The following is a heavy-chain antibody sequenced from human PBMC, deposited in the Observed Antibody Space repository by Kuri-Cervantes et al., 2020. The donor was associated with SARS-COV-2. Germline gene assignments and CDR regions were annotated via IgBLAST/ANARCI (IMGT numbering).Heavy chain of an antibody. CDR2: INQSGGT. CDR3: ARGLVAVVPISVRGLETHYFSYLFDV. J-gene: IGHJ6*02. D-gene: IGHD2-2*01. V-gene: IGHV4-34*01. Sequence: GSLRLSCAVYGGSFNNYYWSWIRQPPGKGLEWIGDINQSGGTNHSPSLKSRVIISTDTSRNQVTLKLRSVTAEDTAVYYCARGLVAVVPISVRGLETHYFSYLFDVWGQGTTVTVSS. CDR1: GGSFNNYY.